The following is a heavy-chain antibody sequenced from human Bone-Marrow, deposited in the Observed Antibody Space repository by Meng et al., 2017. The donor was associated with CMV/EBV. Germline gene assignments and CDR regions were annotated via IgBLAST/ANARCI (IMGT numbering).Heavy chain of an antibody. Sequence: LSCEVSGLTVRDHYMSWIRQGPGKGLGWISYISSGGNAIYYADSVRGRFTISRDNTKNSLYLQMESLRAEDTAVYYCAVGTYGSFDYWGQGTLVTVSS. CDR3: AVGTYGSFDY. CDR2: ISSGGNAI. J-gene: IGHJ4*02. CDR1: GLTVRDHY. V-gene: IGHV3-11*01. D-gene: IGHD4-17*01.